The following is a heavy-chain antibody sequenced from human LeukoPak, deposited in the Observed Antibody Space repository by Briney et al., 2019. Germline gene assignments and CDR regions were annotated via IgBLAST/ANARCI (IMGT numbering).Heavy chain of an antibody. Sequence: GGSLRLSCAASGFTFSNYWMHWVRQAPGKGLVWVSRINSDGINTSYADSVKGRFTISRDNAKNTLNLQMNSLRAEDTAVYYCARDGPDYGDYVNFDYWGQGTLVTVSS. J-gene: IGHJ4*02. D-gene: IGHD4-17*01. V-gene: IGHV3-74*01. CDR1: GFTFSNYW. CDR2: INSDGINT. CDR3: ARDGPDYGDYVNFDY.